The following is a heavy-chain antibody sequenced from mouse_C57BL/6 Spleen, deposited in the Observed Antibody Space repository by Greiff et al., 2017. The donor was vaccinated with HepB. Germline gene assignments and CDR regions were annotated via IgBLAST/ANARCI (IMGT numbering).Heavy chain of an antibody. D-gene: IGHD1-1*01. CDR2: IDPSDSYT. J-gene: IGHJ4*01. V-gene: IGHV1-69*01. Sequence: VQLQQPGAELVMPGASVKLSCKASGYTFTSYWMHWVKQRPGQGLEWIGEIDPSDSYTNYNQKFKGKSTLTVDKSSSTAYMQLRSLTSEDSAVYYCARTIYGSYLDYWGQGTSVTVSS. CDR1: GYTFTSYW. CDR3: ARTIYGSYLDY.